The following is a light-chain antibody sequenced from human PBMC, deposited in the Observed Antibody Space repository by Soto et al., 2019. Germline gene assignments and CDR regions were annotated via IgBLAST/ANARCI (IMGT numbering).Light chain of an antibody. CDR2: GAS. CDR3: QEYNNWPWT. CDR1: QSVSSD. J-gene: IGKJ1*01. Sequence: ETVITQARANINETPGERAALSCRASQSVSSDLAWYQQKPGQAPRLLIHGASTRATGFPARFSGSGSGTEFTLTISSLQSEDFAVYYCQEYNNWPWTFGQGIKVDI. V-gene: IGKV3-15*01.